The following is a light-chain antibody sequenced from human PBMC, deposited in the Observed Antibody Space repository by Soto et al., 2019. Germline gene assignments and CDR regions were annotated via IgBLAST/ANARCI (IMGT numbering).Light chain of an antibody. CDR3: SSYTTSSSVI. CDR1: SSDIGTYDY. J-gene: IGLJ2*01. CDR2: DVN. Sequence: QSVLTQPASVSGSPGQSIAISCNGTSSDIGTYDYVSWYQQHPGKAPKLMLFDVNHRPSGVSDRFFGSTSGNTASLTISGLQAEDEADYYCSSYTTSSSVIFGGGTKLTVL. V-gene: IGLV2-14*03.